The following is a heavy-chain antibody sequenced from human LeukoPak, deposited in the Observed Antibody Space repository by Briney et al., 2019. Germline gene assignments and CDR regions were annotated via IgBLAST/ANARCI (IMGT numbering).Heavy chain of an antibody. CDR1: GGSISSYY. J-gene: IGHJ6*03. CDR3: ARRPPLYYYGSGSYYKKDYYYMDV. Sequence: SETLSLTCTVSGGSISSYYWSWIRQSPGKGLEWIGYIYYDGSTNYNPSLRGRVTISVDTPKNQFSLKLSSVTAADTAVYYCARRPPLYYYGSGSYYKKDYYYMDVWGKGTTVTISS. CDR2: IYYDGST. D-gene: IGHD3-10*01. V-gene: IGHV4-59*12.